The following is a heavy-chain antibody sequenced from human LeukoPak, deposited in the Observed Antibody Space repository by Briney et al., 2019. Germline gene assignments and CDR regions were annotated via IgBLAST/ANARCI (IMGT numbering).Heavy chain of an antibody. CDR3: AKDLTGYGYYMDV. V-gene: IGHV3-30*04. D-gene: IGHD5-18*01. J-gene: IGHJ6*03. CDR2: MSYDGSNK. CDR1: GFTISSYA. Sequence: PGGSLRLSCAASGFTISSYAMHWVRQAPGKGLEWVAVMSYDGSNKYYADSVKGRFTISRDNSKSTLYLQMDSLTAEDTAVYYCAKDLTGYGYYMDVWGKGTTVTVSS.